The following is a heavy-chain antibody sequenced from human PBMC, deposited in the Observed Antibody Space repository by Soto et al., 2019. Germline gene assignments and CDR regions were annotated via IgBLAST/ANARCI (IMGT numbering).Heavy chain of an antibody. CDR1: GFAFEYYA. D-gene: IGHD1-1*01. CDR3: VKITQASLEKTWYFDV. CDR2: ISWTSDDI. Sequence: QLVESGGGLVQPGRSLRLSCAASGFAFEYYAMHWVRLVPGKGLELVSGISWTSDDIAYADSVKGRFIVSRDNAKKSLHLQMNSLRREDTAFYYCVKITQASLEKTWYFDVWGRGTLVTVSS. V-gene: IGHV3-9*01. J-gene: IGHJ2*01.